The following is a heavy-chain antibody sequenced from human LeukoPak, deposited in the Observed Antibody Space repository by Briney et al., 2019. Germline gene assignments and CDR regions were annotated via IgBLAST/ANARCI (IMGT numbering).Heavy chain of an antibody. D-gene: IGHD6-6*01. Sequence: GGSLRLSCAASGFTFSSYAMSWVRQAPGKGLGWVSGISGSSDSTYYADSVKGRFTISRDNSKNTLYLQMNRRRAEDTAIYYCAKGDSSSSDPRLGYFDYWGQGTLVTVSS. CDR3: AKGDSSSSDPRLGYFDY. CDR1: GFTFSSYA. J-gene: IGHJ4*02. V-gene: IGHV3-23*01. CDR2: ISGSSDST.